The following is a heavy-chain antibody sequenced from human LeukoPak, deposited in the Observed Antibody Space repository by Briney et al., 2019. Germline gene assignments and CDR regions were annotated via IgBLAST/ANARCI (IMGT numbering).Heavy chain of an antibody. D-gene: IGHD1-7*01. Sequence: ASVKVSCKASGYTFTSYGISWVRQAPGQGLEWMGWISAYNGNTNYAQKLQGRVTMTTDTSTSTAYMELRSLRSDDTAMYYCARRAAIRVTGTSDSFDIWGQGTMVTVSS. V-gene: IGHV1-18*01. J-gene: IGHJ3*02. CDR3: ARRAAIRVTGTSDSFDI. CDR1: GYTFTSYG. CDR2: ISAYNGNT.